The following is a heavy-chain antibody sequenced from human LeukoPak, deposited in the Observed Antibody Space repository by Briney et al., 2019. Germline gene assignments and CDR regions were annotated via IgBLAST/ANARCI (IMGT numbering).Heavy chain of an antibody. D-gene: IGHD3-3*01. J-gene: IGHJ6*04. CDR3: AAAYDSVGV. Sequence: ASAKVSCKASGYTFTNYGLSWVRQAPGQGLEWMGWISTDNGNTSYAQKLQGRVTITADESTSTAYMELSSLRSEDTAVYYCAAAYDSVGVWGKGTTVTVSS. CDR1: GYTFTNYG. CDR2: ISTDNGNT. V-gene: IGHV1-18*01.